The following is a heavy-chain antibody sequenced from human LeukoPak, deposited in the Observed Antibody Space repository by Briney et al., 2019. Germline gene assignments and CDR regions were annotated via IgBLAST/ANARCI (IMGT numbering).Heavy chain of an antibody. CDR3: ARDLHYDILTGYYPNGMDV. CDR2: IYHSGST. D-gene: IGHD3-9*01. V-gene: IGHV4-4*02. J-gene: IGHJ6*02. CDR1: GGSISSSNW. Sequence: SETLSLTCAVSGGSISSSNWWSWVRQPPGKGLEWIGEIYHSGSTNYNPSLKSRVTISVDKSKNQFSLKLSSVTAADTAVYYCARDLHYDILTGYYPNGMDVRGQGTTVTVSS.